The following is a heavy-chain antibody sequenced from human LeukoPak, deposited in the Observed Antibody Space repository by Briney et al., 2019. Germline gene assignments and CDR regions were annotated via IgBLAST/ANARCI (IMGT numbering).Heavy chain of an antibody. CDR3: AREGSGWSDLIFDY. CDR1: GYTFTSYG. J-gene: IGHJ4*02. V-gene: IGHV1-18*01. Sequence: ASVKVSCKASGYTFTSYGISWVRQAPGQGLEWMGWISAYNGNTNYAQKLQGRVTITTDTSTSTAYMELRSLRSDDTAVYYCAREGSGWSDLIFDYWGQGTLVTVSS. CDR2: ISAYNGNT. D-gene: IGHD6-19*01.